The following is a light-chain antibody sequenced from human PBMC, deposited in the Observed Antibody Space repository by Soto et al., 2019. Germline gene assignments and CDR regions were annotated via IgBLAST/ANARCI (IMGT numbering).Light chain of an antibody. CDR1: SSDVGAYKY. J-gene: IGLJ3*02. Sequence: QSVLTQPASASGSPGQSVTISCTGTSSDVGAYKYVSWYQQYPGKAPKLMIYEVSKRPSGVPDRFSGSKSGNTASLTVSGHPAEDEAYYCSTSYVSSDLWVFGGGTKLTVL. CDR3: TSYVSSDLWV. CDR2: EVS. V-gene: IGLV2-8*01.